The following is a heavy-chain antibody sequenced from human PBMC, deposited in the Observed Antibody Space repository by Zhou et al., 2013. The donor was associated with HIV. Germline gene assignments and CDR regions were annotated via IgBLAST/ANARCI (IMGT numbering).Heavy chain of an antibody. CDR2: IIPGFGTP. J-gene: IGHJ6*03. Sequence: QVQLVQSGAEVKKPGSSVKFSCRVSGGIFNNYAISWVRQTPGEGLEWMGGIIPGFGTPKYAPKFQGRVAMTADESTTTAYMELSSLTSEDTAVYYCARDRDRGYDILTGPWVYYYMDVWGKGTTVTVSS. CDR1: GGIFNNYA. V-gene: IGHV1-69*01. D-gene: IGHD3-9*01. CDR3: ARDRDRGYDILTGPWVYYYMDV.